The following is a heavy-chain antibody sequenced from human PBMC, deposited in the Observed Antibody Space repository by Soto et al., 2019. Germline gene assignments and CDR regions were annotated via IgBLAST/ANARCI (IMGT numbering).Heavy chain of an antibody. J-gene: IGHJ3*02. V-gene: IGHV3-66*01. D-gene: IGHD2-15*01. CDR1: GLIVSDTY. CDR3: AREPRYCRGGSCSITGDAYDI. Sequence: EVQLVESGGGLVQPGGSLRLSCTASGLIVSDTYVNWVRQAPGKGLEWVSVISNRGGTHYADSVRGRFSLSRDMSDNTLHLQMNNLRVEDTAVYYCAREPRYCRGGSCSITGDAYDIWGQGTMVTVSS. CDR2: ISNRGGT.